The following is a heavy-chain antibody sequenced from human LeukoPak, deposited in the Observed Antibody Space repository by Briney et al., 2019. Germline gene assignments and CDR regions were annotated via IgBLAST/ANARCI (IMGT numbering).Heavy chain of an antibody. CDR1: GGSFSGYY. CDR2: INHSGST. D-gene: IGHD6-13*01. J-gene: IGHJ4*02. V-gene: IGHV4-34*01. Sequence: PSETLSLTCAVYGGSFSGYYWSWIRQPPGKGLEWIGEINHSGSTNYNPSPKSRVTISVGTSKNQFSLKLSSVTAADTAVYYCARGMGIAAAGGNFDYWGQGTLVTVSS. CDR3: ARGMGIAAAGGNFDY.